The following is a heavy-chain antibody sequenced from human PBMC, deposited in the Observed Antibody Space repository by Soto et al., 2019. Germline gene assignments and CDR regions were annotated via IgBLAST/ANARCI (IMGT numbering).Heavy chain of an antibody. CDR3: ARAGYTYGSHDYGMDV. D-gene: IGHD5-18*01. CDR1: GYTFTSYP. CDR2: IDAGNGNT. V-gene: IGHV1-3*01. Sequence: ASVKVSCKASGYTFTSYPTHWVRQAPGQRLEWMGWIDAGNGNTKYSQKFRGRVTFTTDTSASTAYMDLSSLRSEDTAVYYCARAGYTYGSHDYGMDVWGQGTTVTVSS. J-gene: IGHJ6*02.